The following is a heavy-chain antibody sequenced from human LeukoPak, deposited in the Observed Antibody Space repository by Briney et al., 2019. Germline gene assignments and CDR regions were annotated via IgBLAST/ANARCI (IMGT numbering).Heavy chain of an antibody. J-gene: IGHJ4*03. CDR1: VFTFSSYS. CDR3: ARPLYSLTGYNPPYELGY. Sequence: GGSLRLSCAASVFTFSSYSMNWVRQAPGKGLEWVSSIISSSSYIYYADSVKGPLTSSRDNAKNSLYLQRNSLRAEDTAVYYCARPLYSLTGYNPPYELGYSGHGDPGTVSS. V-gene: IGHV3-21*01. CDR2: IISSSSYI. D-gene: IGHD3-9*01.